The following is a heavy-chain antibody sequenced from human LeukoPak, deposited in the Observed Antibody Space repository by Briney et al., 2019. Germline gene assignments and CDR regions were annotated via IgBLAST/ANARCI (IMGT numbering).Heavy chain of an antibody. Sequence: GGSLRLSCAASGFTFSSYAMSWVRQAPGKGLEWVSAISGSGGGANYADSVKGRFTISRDNSKNTLYLQMNSLRAEDTAVYYCVKSSSSWGLVDYWGQGTLVTVSS. CDR1: GFTFSSYA. CDR3: VKSSSSWGLVDY. V-gene: IGHV3-23*01. CDR2: ISGSGGGA. D-gene: IGHD6-6*01. J-gene: IGHJ4*02.